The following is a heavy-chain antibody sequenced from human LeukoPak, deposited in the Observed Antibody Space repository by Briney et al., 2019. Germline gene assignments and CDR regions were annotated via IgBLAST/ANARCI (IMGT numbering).Heavy chain of an antibody. CDR1: GFTFSSYS. D-gene: IGHD2-2*01. V-gene: IGHV3-7*01. CDR2: IYLDGSRA. Sequence: TGRSLRLSCAASGFTFSSYSMNWVRQAPGKGLEWVANIYLDGSRAYYVDSVKGRFTISRDNAKNSLFLQMNSLSAEDTAVYYCGRAGPVTKDHFIDVWGKGTTVTVSS. CDR3: GRAGPVTKDHFIDV. J-gene: IGHJ6*03.